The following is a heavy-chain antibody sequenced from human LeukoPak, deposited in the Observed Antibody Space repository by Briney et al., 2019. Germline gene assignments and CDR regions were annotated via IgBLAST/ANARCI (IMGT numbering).Heavy chain of an antibody. D-gene: IGHD6-19*01. Sequence: SETLSLTCTVSGGSISSYYWSWIRQPPGKGLEWIGYIYYSGSTNYNPSLKSRVTISVDTSKNQFSLKLSSVTAADTAVYCCARAVAGTREFDYWGQGTLVTVSS. J-gene: IGHJ4*02. CDR3: ARAVAGTREFDY. CDR2: IYYSGST. CDR1: GGSISSYY. V-gene: IGHV4-59*01.